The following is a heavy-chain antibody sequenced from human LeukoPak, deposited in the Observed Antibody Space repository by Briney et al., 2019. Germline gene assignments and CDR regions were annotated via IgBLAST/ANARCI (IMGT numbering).Heavy chain of an antibody. CDR1: GGSISSYY. J-gene: IGHJ4*02. V-gene: IGHV4-59*01. CDR2: IYYSGNS. D-gene: IGHD4-11*01. Sequence: SETLSLTCTVSGGSISSYYWSWIRQPPGKGLGWIGYIYYSGNSNYNPSLKSRVTISVDTSKNQFSLKLSSVTAADTAVYYCARGYSNYVLYWGQGTLVTVSS. CDR3: ARGYSNYVLY.